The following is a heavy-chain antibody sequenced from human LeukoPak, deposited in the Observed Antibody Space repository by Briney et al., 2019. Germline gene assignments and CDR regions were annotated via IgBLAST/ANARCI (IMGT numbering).Heavy chain of an antibody. J-gene: IGHJ3*02. D-gene: IGHD3-22*01. CDR2: IYHSGST. Sequence: SQTLSLTCAVSGGSISSGGYSWSWIRQPPGKGLEWIGYIYHSGSTYYNPSLKSRVTISVDRSKNQFSLKLSSVTAADTAVYYCARGRFRSSGYCFDAFDIWGQGTMVTVSS. V-gene: IGHV4-30-2*01. CDR1: GGSISSGGYS. CDR3: ARGRFRSSGYCFDAFDI.